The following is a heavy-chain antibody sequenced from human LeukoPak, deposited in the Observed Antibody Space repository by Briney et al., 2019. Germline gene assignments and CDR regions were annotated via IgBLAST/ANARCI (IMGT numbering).Heavy chain of an antibody. CDR3: AKDYYDSSGYYNFDAFDI. J-gene: IGHJ3*02. V-gene: IGHV3-23*01. CDR1: GFTFSSYV. Sequence: GGSLRLSCAASGFTFSSYVMSWVRQAPGKGLEWVSSISGSGAGTFYADSVKGRFSISRDNSKNTLYLQMDSLRAEDTAVYYCAKDYYDSSGYYNFDAFDIWGQGTTVTVSS. D-gene: IGHD3-22*01. CDR2: ISGSGAGT.